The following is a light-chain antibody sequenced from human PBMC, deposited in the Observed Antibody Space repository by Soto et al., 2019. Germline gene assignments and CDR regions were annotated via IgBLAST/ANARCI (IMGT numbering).Light chain of an antibody. CDR1: QSVSNN. V-gene: IGKV3-15*01. J-gene: IGKJ1*01. CDR3: EEYNNWPRT. Sequence: EIVMTQPPATLSVSPGESATPSCRASQSVSNNLAWYRHKPGQAPRPLIYGASTRATGIPARFSGSGSGTEFTLTIRSLQSEDFELYYCEEYNNWPRTFGQGTKVEIK. CDR2: GAS.